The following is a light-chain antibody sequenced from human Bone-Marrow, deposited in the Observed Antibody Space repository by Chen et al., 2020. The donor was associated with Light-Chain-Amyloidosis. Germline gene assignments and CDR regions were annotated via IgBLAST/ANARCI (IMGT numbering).Light chain of an antibody. V-gene: IGLV3-25*03. CDR2: RDT. CDR3: QSADSSGTYEVI. Sequence: SYQLTPPLSGSVSPGQTARTTRSGDDLPTKYAYWYQQKPGQAPVLVIHRDTERPSGISERFSGSSSGTTATLTISGVQAEDEADYHCQSADSSGTYEVIFGGGTKLTVL. J-gene: IGLJ2*01. CDR1: DLPTKY.